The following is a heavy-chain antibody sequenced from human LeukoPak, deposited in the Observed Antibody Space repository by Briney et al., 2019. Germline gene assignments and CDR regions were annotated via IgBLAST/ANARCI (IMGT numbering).Heavy chain of an antibody. Sequence: ASVKVSCKASGYTFTGYYMHWVRQAPGQGLECMGWINPNSGDTNYAQKFQGRVTMTRDTSISTAYMDLNSLRSDDTAVYYCARAGPFYTGNYLGDWGQGTLVTVSS. V-gene: IGHV1-2*02. D-gene: IGHD1-26*01. CDR1: GYTFTGYY. CDR3: ARAGPFYTGNYLGD. J-gene: IGHJ4*02. CDR2: INPNSGDT.